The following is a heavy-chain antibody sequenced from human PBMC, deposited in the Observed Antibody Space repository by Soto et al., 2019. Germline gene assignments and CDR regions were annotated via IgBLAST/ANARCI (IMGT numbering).Heavy chain of an antibody. J-gene: IGHJ6*02. CDR3: AANPDYDFGSGYGFRTDYGMDV. CDR2: IVVGSGNT. D-gene: IGHD3-3*01. CDR1: GFTFTSSA. Sequence: ASVKVSCKASGFTFTSSAVQWVRQARGQRLEWIGWIVVGSGNTNYAQKFQERVTITRDMSTSTAYMELSSLRSEDTAVYYCAANPDYDFGSGYGFRTDYGMDVWGQGTKVTVSS. V-gene: IGHV1-58*01.